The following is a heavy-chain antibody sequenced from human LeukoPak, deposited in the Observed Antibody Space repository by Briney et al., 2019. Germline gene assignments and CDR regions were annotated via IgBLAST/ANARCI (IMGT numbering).Heavy chain of an antibody. CDR1: GITFSNAW. CDR3: TTDNRLCTSTSCYTDWFDP. CDR2: IKSKSDGGTT. J-gene: IGHJ5*02. D-gene: IGHD2-2*02. V-gene: IGHV3-15*01. Sequence: PGGSLRLSCSASGITFSNAWMSWVRQAPGKGLEWVGLIKSKSDGGTTDYAAPVKGRFTISRDDSKNTMYLQINSLKTEDTAVYYCTTDNRLCTSTSCYTDWFDPWGQGTLVTVSS.